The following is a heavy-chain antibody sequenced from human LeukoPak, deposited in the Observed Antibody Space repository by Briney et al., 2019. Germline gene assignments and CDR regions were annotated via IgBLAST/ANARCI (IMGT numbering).Heavy chain of an antibody. CDR2: IIPILGIA. D-gene: IGHD4-17*01. Sequence: PKASVKVSCKASGGTFSSYAISWVRQAPGQGLEWMGRIIPILGIANYAQKFQGRVTITADKSTSTAYMELSSLRSEDTAVYYCARDHTDQFIAVTTDFDYWGQGTLVTVSS. CDR1: GGTFSSYA. J-gene: IGHJ4*02. V-gene: IGHV1-69*04. CDR3: ARDHTDQFIAVTTDFDY.